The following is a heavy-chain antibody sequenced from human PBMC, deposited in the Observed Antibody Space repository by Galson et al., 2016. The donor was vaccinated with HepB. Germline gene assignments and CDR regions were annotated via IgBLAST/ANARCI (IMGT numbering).Heavy chain of an antibody. CDR2: INRSGST. J-gene: IGHJ3*01. D-gene: IGHD6-19*01. V-gene: IGHV4-34*01. CDR1: GGSLSGYY. CDR3: AREGYSSGWYPMGWEPAQDAFDV. Sequence: TLSLTCAVYGGSLSGYYWTWIRQTPGKGLEWIGEINRSGSTNYTPSPKSRVTISVDTSRNQFSLKLNSVTAADTAVYYCAREGYSSGWYPMGWEPAQDAFDVWGQGTVVSVSS.